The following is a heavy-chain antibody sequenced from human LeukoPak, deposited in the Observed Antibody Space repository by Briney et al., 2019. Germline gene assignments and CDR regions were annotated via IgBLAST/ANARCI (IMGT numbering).Heavy chain of an antibody. CDR3: ARAQPITIFGVVISSARPWFDP. J-gene: IGHJ5*02. D-gene: IGHD3-3*01. CDR2: IYYSGST. Sequence: PSETLSLTCTVSGGSISSGGYYWSWIRQHPGKGLEWIGYIYYSGSTYYNPSLKSRFTISVDTSKNQFSLKLSSVTAADTAVYYCARAQPITIFGVVISSARPWFDPWGQGTLVTVSS. V-gene: IGHV4-31*03. CDR1: GGSISSGGYY.